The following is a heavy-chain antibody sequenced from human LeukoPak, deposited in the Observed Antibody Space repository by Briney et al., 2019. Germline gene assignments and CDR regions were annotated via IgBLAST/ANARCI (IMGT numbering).Heavy chain of an antibody. V-gene: IGHV4-39*07. CDR2: IYYSGST. D-gene: IGHD5-18*01. J-gene: IGHJ4*02. CDR3: ARAGGYWYSYGVFDY. Sequence: SETLSLTCTVSGGSISSSSYYWGWIRQPPGKGLEWIGSIYYSGSTYYNPSLKSRVTISVDTSKNQFSLKLSSVTAADTAVYYCARAGGYWYSYGVFDYWGQGTLVTVSS. CDR1: GGSISSSSYY.